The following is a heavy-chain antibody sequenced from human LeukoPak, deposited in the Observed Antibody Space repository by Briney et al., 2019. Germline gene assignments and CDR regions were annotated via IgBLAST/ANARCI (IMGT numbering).Heavy chain of an antibody. D-gene: IGHD6-19*01. V-gene: IGHV2-70*01. Sequence: ESGPALVKPTQTLTLTCTFSGFSLSTSGMCVSWIRQPPGQALEWLALIDWDDDKYYSTSLKTRLTISKDASKNQVVLTMTNMDPVDTATYYCARGIAVAGPLDYWGQGTLVTVSS. CDR2: IDWDDDK. CDR3: ARGIAVAGPLDY. J-gene: IGHJ4*02. CDR1: GFSLSTSGMC.